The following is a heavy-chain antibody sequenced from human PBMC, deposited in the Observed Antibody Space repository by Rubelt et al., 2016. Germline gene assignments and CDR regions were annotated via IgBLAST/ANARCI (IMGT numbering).Heavy chain of an antibody. J-gene: IGHJ1*01. CDR2: IRYDGSNK. CDR3: AKPARLDYGINAEYFQH. CDR1: GFTFSSYG. Sequence: QVQLVESGGGAVQPGGSLRLSCAASGFTFSSYGMHWVRPAPGKGLGWVAFIRYDGSNKYYADSVKGRFTSSRDNSNNTLYLQMNSLRAEDTAVYYCAKPARLDYGINAEYFQHWGQGTLVTVSS. V-gene: IGHV3-30*02. D-gene: IGHD4-17*01.